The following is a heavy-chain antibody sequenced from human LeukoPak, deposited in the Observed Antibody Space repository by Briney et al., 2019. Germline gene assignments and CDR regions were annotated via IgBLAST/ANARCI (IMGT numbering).Heavy chain of an antibody. CDR2: ISYDGSNK. D-gene: IGHD5-12*01. CDR3: ARDYGDIVATISSYYYGMDV. J-gene: IGHJ6*02. Sequence: PGGSLRLSCAASGFTFSTYAIHWVRQAPGKGLGWVAVISYDGSNKYYADSVKGRFTISRDNSKNTLFLQMNSLRAEDTAVYYCARDYGDIVATISSYYYGMDVWGQGTTVTVSS. V-gene: IGHV3-30*04. CDR1: GFTFSTYA.